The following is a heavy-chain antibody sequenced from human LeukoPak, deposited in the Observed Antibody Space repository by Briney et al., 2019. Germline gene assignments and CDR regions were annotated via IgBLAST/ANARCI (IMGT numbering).Heavy chain of an antibody. Sequence: PSETLSLTCTVSGGSISSGGYYWSWIRQHPGKGLEWIGYIYYSGSTYYNPSLKSRVTISVDTSKNQFSLKLSSVTAADTAVYYCARGYVAAPAKYNWFDPWGQGTLVTVSS. J-gene: IGHJ5*02. D-gene: IGHD6-13*01. CDR1: GGSISSGGYY. CDR3: ARGYVAAPAKYNWFDP. CDR2: IYYSGST. V-gene: IGHV4-31*03.